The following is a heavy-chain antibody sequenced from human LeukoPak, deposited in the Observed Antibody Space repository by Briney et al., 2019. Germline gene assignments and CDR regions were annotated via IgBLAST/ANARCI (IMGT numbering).Heavy chain of an antibody. CDR1: GFTFSTYD. J-gene: IGHJ4*02. V-gene: IGHV3-48*04. CDR2: ISYSRSTI. Sequence: GESLRLSCAASGFTFSTYDMNSVSQAPGKGLEWVPYISYSRSTIYYADSVKGRFTISRDNAKNSLYLQMNSLRADDTAMYYCAKGTYGSGTYVDYWGQGTLVTVSS. D-gene: IGHD3-10*01. CDR3: AKGTYGSGTYVDY.